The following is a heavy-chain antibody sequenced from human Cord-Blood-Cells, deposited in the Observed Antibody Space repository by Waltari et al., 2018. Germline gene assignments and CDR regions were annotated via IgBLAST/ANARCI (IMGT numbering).Heavy chain of an antibody. J-gene: IGHJ6*02. D-gene: IGHD2-15*01. Sequence: QVQLVQSGAEVKKPGSSVKVSCKASGCTFSSYAISWVRQAPGQGLEWMGGIIPIFGTANYAQKFQGRVTITADKSTSTAYMELSSLRSEDTAVYYCASGVVVVVAATRSYGMDVWGQGTTVTVSS. CDR2: IIPIFGTA. CDR3: ASGVVVVVAATRSYGMDV. CDR1: GCTFSSYA. V-gene: IGHV1-69*06.